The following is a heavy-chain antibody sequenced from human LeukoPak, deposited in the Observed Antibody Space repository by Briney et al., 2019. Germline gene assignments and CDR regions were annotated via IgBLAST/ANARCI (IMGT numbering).Heavy chain of an antibody. CDR3: ASSLIRGTVHAWFGNFNPPQDDY. Sequence: SETLSLTCTVSGGSISSSSHYWGWIRQPPGKGLEWIGSIYYSGSTYYNPSLKSRVTISVDTSKNQFSLKLSSVTAADTAVYYCASSLIRGTVHAWFGNFNPPQDDYWGQGTLVTVSS. CDR1: GGSISSSSHY. V-gene: IGHV4-39*07. J-gene: IGHJ4*02. D-gene: IGHD3-16*01. CDR2: IYYSGST.